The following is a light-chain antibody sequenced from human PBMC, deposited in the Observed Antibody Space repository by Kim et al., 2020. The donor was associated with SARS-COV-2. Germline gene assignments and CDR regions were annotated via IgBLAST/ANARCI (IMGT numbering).Light chain of an antibody. CDR3: CSYAGSRV. CDR1: SSDVGSYNL. Sequence: QSALTQPASVSGSPGQSITISCTGTSSDVGSYNLVSWYQQYPGKAPKLMIYEGSKRPSGVSNRFSGSKSGNTASLTISGLQAEDEADYYCCSYAGSRVFGGGPQLTVL. V-gene: IGLV2-23*01. CDR2: EGS. J-gene: IGLJ3*02.